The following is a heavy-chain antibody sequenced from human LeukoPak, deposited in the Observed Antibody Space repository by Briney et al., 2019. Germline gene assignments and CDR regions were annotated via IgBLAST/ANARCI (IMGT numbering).Heavy chain of an antibody. J-gene: IGHJ6*03. CDR3: ARHPRGAARPGYYYYYYMDV. Sequence: PSETLSLTCTVSGGSISSSSYYWGWIRQPQGKGLEWIGSIYYSGSTYYNPSLKSRVTISVNTSNTHFSLKLSSVTDADTAVYYCARHPRGAARPGYYYYYYMDVWGKGTTVTVSS. D-gene: IGHD6-6*01. V-gene: IGHV4-39*01. CDR2: IYYSGST. CDR1: GGSISSSSYY.